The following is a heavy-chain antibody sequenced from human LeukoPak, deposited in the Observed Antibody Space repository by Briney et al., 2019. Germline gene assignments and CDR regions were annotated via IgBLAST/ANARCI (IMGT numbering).Heavy chain of an antibody. CDR2: ISSSSSYI. V-gene: IGHV3-21*01. D-gene: IGHD2-8*02. CDR1: GFTFSSYS. CDR3: ARMVGYRAYYYYMDA. Sequence: GGSLRLSCAASGFTFSSYSMNWVRQAPGKGLEWVSSISSSSSYIYYADSVKGRFTISRDNAKNSLYLQMNSLRAEDTAVYYCARMVGYRAYYYYMDAWGKGATVTVSS. J-gene: IGHJ6*03.